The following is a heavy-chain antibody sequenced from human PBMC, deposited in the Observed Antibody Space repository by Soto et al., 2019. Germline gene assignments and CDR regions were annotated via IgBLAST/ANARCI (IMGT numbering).Heavy chain of an antibody. J-gene: IGHJ4*02. Sequence: EVQLLESGGGLVQPGGSLRLSCAASGFTFSSYAMSWVRQDPGKGLEWVSAISGSGGSTYYADSVKGRFTISRDKSKKTLYLQMNSLRAEDTAVYYCAKDRGYSYGGDYFDYWGQGTLVTVSS. CDR2: ISGSGGST. D-gene: IGHD5-18*01. CDR1: GFTFSSYA. CDR3: AKDRGYSYGGDYFDY. V-gene: IGHV3-23*01.